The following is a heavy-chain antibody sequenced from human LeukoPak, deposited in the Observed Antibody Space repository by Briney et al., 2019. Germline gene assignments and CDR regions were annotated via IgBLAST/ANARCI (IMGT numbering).Heavy chain of an antibody. CDR3: ARSPPDDYGDYDAWFDP. D-gene: IGHD4-17*01. Sequence: PSETLSPTCTVSGDSITSGSYYCTWIRQPAGKGLEWFERIYTSGSTNYNPFPKSRVTISVDTSKTQFSLKLNSVTAADTAVYYCARSPPDDYGDYDAWFDPWGQGSLVTVSS. V-gene: IGHV4-61*02. CDR1: GDSITSGSYY. CDR2: IYTSGST. J-gene: IGHJ5*02.